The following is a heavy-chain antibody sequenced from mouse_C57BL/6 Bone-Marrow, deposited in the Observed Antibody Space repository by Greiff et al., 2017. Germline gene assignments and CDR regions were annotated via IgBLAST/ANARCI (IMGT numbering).Heavy chain of an antibody. CDR2: IYPGSGST. Sequence: QVQLQQPGAELVKPGASVKMSCKASGYTFTSYWITWVKQRPGQGLEWIGDIYPGSGSTNYNEKFKSKATLTVDAASSTAYMQLSSLTSEDSAVYYWGRPYYSKDWYGDVWGRGTTGTVAA. CDR3: GRPYYSKDWYGDV. J-gene: IGHJ1*03. V-gene: IGHV1-55*01. CDR1: GYTFTSYW. D-gene: IGHD2-5*01.